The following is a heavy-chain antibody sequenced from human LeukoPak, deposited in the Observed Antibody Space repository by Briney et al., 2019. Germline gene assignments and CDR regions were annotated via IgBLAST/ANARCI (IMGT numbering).Heavy chain of an antibody. CDR3: ARGSAITMVRGVIRRWFDP. V-gene: IGHV4-34*01. D-gene: IGHD3-10*01. CDR2: INHSGST. J-gene: IGHJ5*02. CDR1: GGSFSGYY. Sequence: SETLSLTCAVYGGSFSGYYWSWIRQPPGKGLEWIGEINHSGSTNYNPSLKSRVTISVDTSKNQISLKLSSVTAADTAVYYCARGSAITMVRGVIRRWFDPWGEGTLVTVSS.